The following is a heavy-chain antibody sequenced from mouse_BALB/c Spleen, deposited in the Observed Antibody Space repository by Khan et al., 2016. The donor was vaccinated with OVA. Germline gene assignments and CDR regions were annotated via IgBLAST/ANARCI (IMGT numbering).Heavy chain of an antibody. Sequence: EVQLQESGPGLVKPSQSLSLTCTVTGYTITSYYAWNWIRQFPGNKLEWMGYISYSDSTSYNPSLKSRISITRDTSQTQVFLQVNSVTTEDTATCYCARGNYYGYYFDYWGQGTTLTVSS. J-gene: IGHJ2*01. CDR3: ARGNYYGYYFDY. CDR2: ISYSDST. V-gene: IGHV3-2*02. CDR1: GYTITSYYA. D-gene: IGHD1-1*01.